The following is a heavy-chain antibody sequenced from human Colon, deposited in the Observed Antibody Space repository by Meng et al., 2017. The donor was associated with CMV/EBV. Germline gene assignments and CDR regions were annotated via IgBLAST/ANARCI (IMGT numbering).Heavy chain of an antibody. Sequence: GESLKISCVFSGFLSFNIYAMSWVRQAPGKGLEWVANIRHDGGNEQYYLESVKGRFTISRDNARNSVYLKMNSLRADDTAVYYCARDQLARGVKPAGGLDVWGQGTTVTVSS. J-gene: IGHJ6*02. CDR1: GFLSFNIYA. D-gene: IGHD3-10*01. CDR2: IRHDGGNEQ. V-gene: IGHV3-7*01. CDR3: ARDQLARGVKPAGGLDV.